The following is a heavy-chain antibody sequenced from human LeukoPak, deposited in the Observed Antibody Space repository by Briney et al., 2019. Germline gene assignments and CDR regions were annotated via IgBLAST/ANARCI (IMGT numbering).Heavy chain of an antibody. D-gene: IGHD2/OR15-2a*01. Sequence: GGSLRLSCAASGFTFDDYGMSWVRQAPGKGLEWVSGINWNGGSIGYADSVKGRFTISRDNAKNSLYLQMNSLRAEDTALYYCAKGKFGLSFDYWGQGTLVTVSS. J-gene: IGHJ4*02. CDR2: INWNGGSI. CDR1: GFTFDDYG. CDR3: AKGKFGLSFDY. V-gene: IGHV3-20*04.